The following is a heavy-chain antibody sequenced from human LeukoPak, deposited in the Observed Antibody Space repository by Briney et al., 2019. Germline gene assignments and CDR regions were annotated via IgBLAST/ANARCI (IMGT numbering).Heavy chain of an antibody. Sequence: SETLSLTCAVYGGSFSGYYWSWIRQPPGKGLERIGEINHSGSTNYNPSLKSRVTISVDTSKNQFSLKLSSVTAADTAVYYCARGRKSFNWFDPWDQGTLVTVSS. V-gene: IGHV4-34*01. CDR1: GGSFSGYY. J-gene: IGHJ5*02. CDR3: ARGRKSFNWFDP. CDR2: INHSGST. D-gene: IGHD3-10*01.